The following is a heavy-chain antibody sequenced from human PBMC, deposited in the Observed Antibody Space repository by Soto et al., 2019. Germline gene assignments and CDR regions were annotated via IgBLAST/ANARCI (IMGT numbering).Heavy chain of an antibody. J-gene: IGHJ4*02. Sequence: PGLTLVHPTQTFTLTCPVSVLSHTTHGLTLGWIRQPPGKAPEWLALAQQYSPSLQSRLTFTKDASKNQVVLTMTDVDPADTSTYNCTLRHDSSMGPIYWGQGIQVTVSS. CDR1: VLSHTTHGLT. CDR2: AQ. D-gene: IGHD2-2*01. V-gene: IGHV2-5*01. CDR3: TLRHDSSMGPIY.